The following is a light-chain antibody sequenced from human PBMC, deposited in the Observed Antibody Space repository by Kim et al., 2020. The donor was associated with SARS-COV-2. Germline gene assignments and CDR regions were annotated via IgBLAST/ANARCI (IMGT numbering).Light chain of an antibody. CDR2: NVS. V-gene: IGLV2-14*03. Sequence: GQSITISCTGTSSDIGDYNYVSWYQQPPGKSPKLLIYNVSNRPSGVSNRFSGSKSGNTASLTISGLQAEDEADYYCSSYTGSNTLLFGGGTQLTVL. CDR1: SSDIGDYNY. J-gene: IGLJ2*01. CDR3: SSYTGSNTLL.